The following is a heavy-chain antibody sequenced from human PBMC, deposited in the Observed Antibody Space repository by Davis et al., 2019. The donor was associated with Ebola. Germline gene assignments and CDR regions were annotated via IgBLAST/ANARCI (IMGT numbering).Heavy chain of an antibody. V-gene: IGHV4-39*02. CDR1: GGSISSGDYY. D-gene: IGHD5-18*01. Sequence: MPSETLSLTCNVSGGSISSGDYYWSWIRQPPGKGLEWIGSIYYSGSTYYNPSLKSRVTISVDTSKNQFSLKLSSVTAADTAVYYCARDWRGYSYGPYYYYGMDVWGQGTTVTVSS. J-gene: IGHJ6*02. CDR3: ARDWRGYSYGPYYYYGMDV. CDR2: IYYSGST.